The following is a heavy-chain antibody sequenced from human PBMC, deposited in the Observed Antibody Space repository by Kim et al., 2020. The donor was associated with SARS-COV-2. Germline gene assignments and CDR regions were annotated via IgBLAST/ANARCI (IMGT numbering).Heavy chain of an antibody. V-gene: IGHV3-7*03. Sequence: GGSLRLSCAASGFTFSSYWMSWVRQAPGKGLEWVANLNQDGSAKYYVDPVKGRFSISRDNAKNSLFLQMNSLRAEDTAVYYCVRGIPTAWGQGILAAVSS. CDR1: GFTFSSYW. J-gene: IGHJ5*01. D-gene: IGHD2-21*01. CDR3: VRGIPTA. CDR2: LNQDGSAK.